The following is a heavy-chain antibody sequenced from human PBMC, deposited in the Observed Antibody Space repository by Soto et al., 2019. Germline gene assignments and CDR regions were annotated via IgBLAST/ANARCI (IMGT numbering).Heavy chain of an antibody. V-gene: IGHV4-39*01. Sequence: LSLTCTVSGGSISSSSYYWGWIRQPPGKGLEWIGSIYYSGSTYYNPSLKSRVTISVDTSKNQFSLKLSSVTAADTAVYYCARQAKYYDFWSGYSPGWFDPWGQGTLVTVSS. CDR3: ARQAKYYDFWSGYSPGWFDP. CDR2: IYYSGST. J-gene: IGHJ5*02. CDR1: GGSISSSSYY. D-gene: IGHD3-3*01.